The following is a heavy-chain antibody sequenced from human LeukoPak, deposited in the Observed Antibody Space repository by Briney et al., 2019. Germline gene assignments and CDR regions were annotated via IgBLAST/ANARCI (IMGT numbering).Heavy chain of an antibody. Sequence: GRSLRLSCAASGFTFSSYAMHWVRQAPGKGLEWVAVISYDGSNKYYADSVKGRFTISRDNSKNTLYLQMNSLRAEDTDVYYCARGRGYDILTGYPPGMDVWGQGTTVTVSS. CDR1: GFTFSSYA. CDR3: ARGRGYDILTGYPPGMDV. CDR2: ISYDGSNK. J-gene: IGHJ6*02. V-gene: IGHV3-30-3*01. D-gene: IGHD3-9*01.